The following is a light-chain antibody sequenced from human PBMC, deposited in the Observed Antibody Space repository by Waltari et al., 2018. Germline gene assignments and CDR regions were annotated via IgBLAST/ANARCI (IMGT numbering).Light chain of an antibody. V-gene: IGLV2-8*01. Sequence: QSALTQPPSASGSPGQSVTISCTGTSSDIGTYNYVSWYQQHPGKAPKVVIYGVSKRPAGVPACFSGSKAGNSASLTVSGLQAEDEAVYYCNSYAGSTTWVFGGGTKLTVL. CDR1: SSDIGTYNY. CDR3: NSYAGSTTWV. CDR2: GVS. J-gene: IGLJ2*01.